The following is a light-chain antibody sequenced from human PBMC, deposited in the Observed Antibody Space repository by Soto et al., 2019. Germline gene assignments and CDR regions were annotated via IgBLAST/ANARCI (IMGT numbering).Light chain of an antibody. CDR3: QTYDKAPWT. CDR1: QSIHTH. CDR2: GAS. J-gene: IGKJ1*01. Sequence: DIQMTQSPSSLSASVGDRVTITCRASQSIHTHLAWYQQKPGNTPKLLVYGASTLYTGVPSRFSASGSGTDFILTISSLQSEDVATYYCQTYDKAPWTFGPGTKV. V-gene: IGKV1-27*01.